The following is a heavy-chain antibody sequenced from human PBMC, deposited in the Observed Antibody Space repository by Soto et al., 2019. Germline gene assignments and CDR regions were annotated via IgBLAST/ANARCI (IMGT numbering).Heavy chain of an antibody. V-gene: IGHV1-18*04. Sequence: SVQVSLKASCEGFLTYGISWVRQAPGQGLEWMGWISTYNTNTNYAPKFQGRLLLTTDTSTTTAHMELRSLRPDDTAVYYCARWAGKVRDYGGPFDYWGQGTLVNVSS. CDR2: ISTYNTNT. CDR1: CEGFLTYG. CDR3: ARWAGKVRDYGGPFDY. J-gene: IGHJ4*02. D-gene: IGHD4-17*01.